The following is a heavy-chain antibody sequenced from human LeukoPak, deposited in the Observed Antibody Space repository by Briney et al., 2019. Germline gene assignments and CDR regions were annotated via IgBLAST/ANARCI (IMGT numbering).Heavy chain of an antibody. Sequence: PGGSLRLSCAASGFTFSSYGMHWVRQAPGKGLEWVAVISYDGSNKYCADSVKGRFTISRDNSKNTLYLQMNSLRAEDTAVYYCAKDRSTGIYYYYYGMDVWGQGTTVTVSS. V-gene: IGHV3-30*18. CDR2: ISYDGSNK. CDR3: AKDRSTGIYYYYYGMDV. D-gene: IGHD1-1*01. J-gene: IGHJ6*02. CDR1: GFTFSSYG.